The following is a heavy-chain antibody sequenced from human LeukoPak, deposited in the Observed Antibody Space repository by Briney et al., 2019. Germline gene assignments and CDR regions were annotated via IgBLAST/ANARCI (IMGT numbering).Heavy chain of an antibody. J-gene: IGHJ6*02. D-gene: IGHD4-17*01. CDR2: IYYSGST. CDR3: ARDNLSPVTGYYYGMDV. CDR1: GGSTSSGGYY. Sequence: PSQTLSLTCTVSGGSTSSGGYYWSWIRQHPGKGLEWIGYIYYSGSTYYNPSLKSRVTISVDTSKNQFSLKLSSVTAADTAVYYCARDNLSPVTGYYYGMDVWGQGTTVTVSS. V-gene: IGHV4-31*03.